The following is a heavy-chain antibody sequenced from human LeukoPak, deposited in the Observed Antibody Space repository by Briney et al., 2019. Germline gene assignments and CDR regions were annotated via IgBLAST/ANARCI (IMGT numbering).Heavy chain of an antibody. CDR2: IYYSGST. D-gene: IGHD2-8*02. J-gene: IGHJ4*02. Sequence: SETLSLTCTVSGGSISSGDYYWSWIRQPPGKGLEWIGYIYYSGSTYYNPSLKSRVTISVDTSKNQFTLKLNSVTAADTAVHYCARTGGTIDYWGQGTLVTVSS. CDR3: ARTGGTIDY. CDR1: GGSISSGDYY. V-gene: IGHV4-30-4*01.